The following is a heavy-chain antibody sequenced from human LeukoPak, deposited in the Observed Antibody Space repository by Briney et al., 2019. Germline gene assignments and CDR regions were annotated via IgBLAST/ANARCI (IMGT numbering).Heavy chain of an antibody. D-gene: IGHD6-13*01. V-gene: IGHV4-59*08. J-gene: IGHJ4*02. Sequence: PSETLSLTCTVSGGSISSYYWSWIRQPPGKGLEWIGYTYYSGSTNYNPSLKSRVTISVDTSKNQFSLKLSSVTAADTAVYYCARSRSWLYYFDYWGQGTLVTVSS. CDR1: GGSISSYY. CDR3: ARSRSWLYYFDY. CDR2: TYYSGST.